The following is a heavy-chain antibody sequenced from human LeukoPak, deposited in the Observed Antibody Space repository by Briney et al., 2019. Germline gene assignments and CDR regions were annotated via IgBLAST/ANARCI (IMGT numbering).Heavy chain of an antibody. CDR2: SNHSGST. CDR3: ALRPRGVRRLDY. CDR1: GGSFSAYS. J-gene: IGHJ4*02. V-gene: IGHV4-34*01. Sequence: PSETLSLTCAVFGGSFSAYSWNWIRQSPGKGLEWIWESNHSGSTINNPSLKSRVTISVDMSKNQFSLKLSSVTAADTAVYYCALRPRGVRRLDYWGQGTLVTVSS. D-gene: IGHD2-21*01.